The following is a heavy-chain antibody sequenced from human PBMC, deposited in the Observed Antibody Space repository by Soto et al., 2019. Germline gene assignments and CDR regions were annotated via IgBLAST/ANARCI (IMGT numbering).Heavy chain of an antibody. Sequence: QVQLVESGGGVVQPGRSLRLSCAASGFTFSSYAMHWVRRAPGKGLEWMAVMSYDGSNSVKGRFTISRDNSKNTLYLQMNSLSPEDTALYYCARDGGAYWGQGTLVIVSS. D-gene: IGHD3-16*01. CDR2: MSYDGS. CDR1: GFTFSSYA. CDR3: ARDGGAY. V-gene: IGHV3-30-3*01. J-gene: IGHJ4*02.